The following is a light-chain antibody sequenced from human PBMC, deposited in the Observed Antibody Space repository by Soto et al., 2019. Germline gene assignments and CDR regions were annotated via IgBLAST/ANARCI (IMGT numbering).Light chain of an antibody. CDR1: QSVSASY. CDR3: QQGSNWYT. Sequence: EIVLTQSPGTLSLSPGERATLSCRASQSVSASYLAWYQQKPGQAPRLLIYGASNRATGIPARFSGSGSGTDFTLTISSLEPEDFAVYYCQQGSNWYTFGQGTKVDIK. V-gene: IGKV3-11*01. J-gene: IGKJ2*01. CDR2: GAS.